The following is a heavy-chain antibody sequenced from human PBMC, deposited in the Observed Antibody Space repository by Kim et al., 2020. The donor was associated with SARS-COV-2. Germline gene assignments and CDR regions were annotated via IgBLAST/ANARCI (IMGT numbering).Heavy chain of an antibody. Sequence: YNPSLKSRVTISVDTSKNQFSLKLSSVTAADTAVYYCARVGYSSGWSVDYWGQGTLVTVSS. V-gene: IGHV4-34*01. D-gene: IGHD6-19*01. J-gene: IGHJ4*02. CDR3: ARVGYSSGWSVDY.